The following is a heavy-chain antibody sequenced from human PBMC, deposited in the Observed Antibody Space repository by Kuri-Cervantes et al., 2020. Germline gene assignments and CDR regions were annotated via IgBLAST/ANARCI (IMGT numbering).Heavy chain of an antibody. J-gene: IGHJ4*02. D-gene: IGHD5-18*01. Sequence: GGTLRLSCTASGFTLSTYSMNWVRQAPGKGLEWVAIISYDGSNKYYADSVKGRFTISRDNSKNTLYLQMNSLRAEDTAVYYCARGDTAVVRSNFDYWGQGTLVTVSS. CDR1: GFTLSTYS. CDR2: ISYDGSNK. V-gene: IGHV3-30*03. CDR3: ARGDTAVVRSNFDY.